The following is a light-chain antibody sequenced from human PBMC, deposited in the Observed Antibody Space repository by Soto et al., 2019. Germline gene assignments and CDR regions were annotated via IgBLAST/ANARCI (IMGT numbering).Light chain of an antibody. CDR1: SSNIGGNT. CDR2: SNN. V-gene: IGLV1-44*01. Sequence: QPVLTQPPSASGTPGQRVTISCSGTSSNIGGNTVNWYRQVPGTAPKVLIYSNNLRPSGVPDRFSGSKSGTSASLAISGLQSEDEADYYCAAWDDSVNGVVFGGGTKVTVL. CDR3: AAWDDSVNGVV. J-gene: IGLJ2*01.